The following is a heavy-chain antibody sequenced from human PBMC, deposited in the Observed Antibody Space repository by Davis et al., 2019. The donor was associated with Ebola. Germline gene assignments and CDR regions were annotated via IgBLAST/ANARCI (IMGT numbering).Heavy chain of an antibody. CDR1: GFTFSTYS. V-gene: IGHV3-48*01. CDR3: ARDHRRYYYGLGSYYRGYGMDV. CDR2: ISDSSATI. J-gene: IGHJ6*02. D-gene: IGHD3-10*01. Sequence: GESLKISCAASGFTFSTYSMNWVRQAPGKGLEWVSYISDSSATIYYADSVKGRFTISRDDAKNTLYLQMNSLRAEDTAVYYCARDHRRYYYGLGSYYRGYGMDVWGQGTTVTVSS.